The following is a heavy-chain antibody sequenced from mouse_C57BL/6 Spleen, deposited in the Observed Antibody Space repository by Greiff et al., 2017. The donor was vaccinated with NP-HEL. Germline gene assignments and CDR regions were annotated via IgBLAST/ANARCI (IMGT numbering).Heavy chain of an antibody. D-gene: IGHD2-5*01. CDR3: TRSAYSNYVRYFDV. CDR1: GYTFTDYE. V-gene: IGHV1-15*01. Sequence: QVQLQQSGAELVRPGASVTLSCKASGYTFTDYEMHWVKQTPVHGLEWIGAIDPETGGTAYNQKFKGKAILTADKSSSTAYVELRSLTSEDSAVYYCTRSAYSNYVRYFDVWGTGTTVTVSS. J-gene: IGHJ1*03. CDR2: IDPETGGT.